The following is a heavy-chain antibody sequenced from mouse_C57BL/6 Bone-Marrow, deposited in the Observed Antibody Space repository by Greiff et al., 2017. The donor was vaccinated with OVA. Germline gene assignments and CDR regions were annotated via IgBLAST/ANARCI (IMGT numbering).Heavy chain of an antibody. V-gene: IGHV1-55*01. CDR2: IYPGSGST. CDR3: AKVLPTVEAPDY. D-gene: IGHD1-1*01. J-gene: IGHJ2*01. CDR1: GYTFTSYW. Sequence: QVQLQQPGAELVKPGASVKMSCKASGYTFTSYWITWVKQRPGQGLEWIGDIYPGSGSTNYNEKFKSKATLTVDTSSSTAYMQLSSLTSEDSAVYYCAKVLPTVEAPDYWGQGTTLTVSS.